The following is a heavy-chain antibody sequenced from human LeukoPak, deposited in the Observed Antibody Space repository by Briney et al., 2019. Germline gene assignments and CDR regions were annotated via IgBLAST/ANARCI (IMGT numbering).Heavy chain of an antibody. CDR3: ARGLVRGYSYGFDY. CDR2: IYYSGST. V-gene: IGHV4-59*01. D-gene: IGHD5-18*01. Sequence: SETLSLTCTVSGYSISNNFYWAWIRQSPGKGLEWIGYIYYSGSTNYNPSLKSRVTISVDTSKNQFSLKLSSVTAADTAVYYCARGLVRGYSYGFDYWGQGTPVTVSS. CDR1: GYSISNNFY. J-gene: IGHJ4*02.